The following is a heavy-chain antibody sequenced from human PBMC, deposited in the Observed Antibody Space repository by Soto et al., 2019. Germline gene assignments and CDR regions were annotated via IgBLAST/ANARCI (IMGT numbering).Heavy chain of an antibody. CDR2: ISSSSSTI. CDR1: GFTFSSYS. Sequence: GGSLRLSCAASGFTFSSYSMNWVRQAPGKGLEWVSYISSSSSTIYYADSVKGRFTISRDNAKNSLYLQMNSLGDEDTAVYYCARAGYCSGGSCYSDFFVLYYWGQGTLVTVS. V-gene: IGHV3-48*02. D-gene: IGHD2-15*01. J-gene: IGHJ4*02. CDR3: ARAGYCSGGSCYSDFFVLYY.